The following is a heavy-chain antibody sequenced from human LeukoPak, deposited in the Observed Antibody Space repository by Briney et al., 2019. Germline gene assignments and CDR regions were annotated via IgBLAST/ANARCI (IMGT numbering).Heavy chain of an antibody. Sequence: SETLSLTCTVSGGSISSSSYYWGWIRQPPGKGLEWIGSIYYSGSTYYNPSLKSRVTISGDTSKNQFSLKLSSVTAADTAVYYCARIGRSWAKNTDPWGQGTLVTVSS. CDR2: IYYSGST. CDR1: GGSISSSSYY. CDR3: ARIGRSWAKNTDP. D-gene: IGHD2/OR15-2a*01. V-gene: IGHV4-39*01. J-gene: IGHJ5*02.